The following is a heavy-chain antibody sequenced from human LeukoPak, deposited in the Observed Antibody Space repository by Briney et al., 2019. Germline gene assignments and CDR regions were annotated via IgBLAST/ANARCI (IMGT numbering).Heavy chain of an antibody. V-gene: IGHV1-18*01. CDR3: ARDRAAVGATPFDY. CDR1: GYTFTSYG. D-gene: IGHD1-26*01. J-gene: IGHJ4*02. CDR2: ISACNGNT. Sequence: ASVKVSCKASGYTFTSYGISWVRQAPGQGLEWMGWISACNGNTNYAQKLQGRVTMTTDTPTSTAYMELRSLRSDDTAVYYCARDRAAVGATPFDYWGQGTLVTVSS.